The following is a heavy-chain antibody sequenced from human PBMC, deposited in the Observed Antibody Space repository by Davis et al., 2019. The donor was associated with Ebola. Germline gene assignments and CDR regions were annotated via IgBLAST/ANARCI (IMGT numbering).Heavy chain of an antibody. D-gene: IGHD2-15*01. CDR1: GGTFSSYG. CDR2: IIPIFGTA. Sequence: AASVKVSCKASGGTFSSYGISWVRQAPGQGLEWMGGIIPIFGTANYAQKFQGRVTITADESTSTAYMELSSLRPEDTAVYYCARGGACSGGGCNSGVLFRVDYWGQGTLVTVSS. V-gene: IGHV1-69*13. J-gene: IGHJ4*02. CDR3: ARGGACSGGGCNSGVLFRVDY.